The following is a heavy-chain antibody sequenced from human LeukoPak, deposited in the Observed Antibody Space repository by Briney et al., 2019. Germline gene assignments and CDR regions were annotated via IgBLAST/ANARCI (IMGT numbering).Heavy chain of an antibody. J-gene: IGHJ4*02. D-gene: IGHD3-9*01. CDR3: ARVSFLRYFDWLSLNYYSDY. CDR1: GGSFSGYY. CDR2: INHSGST. V-gene: IGHV4-34*01. Sequence: SETLSLTCAVYGGSFSGYYWSWIRQPPGKGLEWIGEINHSGSTNYNPSLKSRVTISVDTSKNQFSLKLSSVTAADTAVYYCARVSFLRYFDWLSLNYYSDYWGQGTLVTVSS.